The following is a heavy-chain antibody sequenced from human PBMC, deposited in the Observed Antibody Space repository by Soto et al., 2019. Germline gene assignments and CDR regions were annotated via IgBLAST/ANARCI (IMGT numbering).Heavy chain of an antibody. Sequence: SETLSLTCTVSGGSISSYYWSWIRQPPGKGLEWIGYIYYSGSTNYNPSLKSRVTISVDTSKNQFSLKLSSVTAADTAVYYCARTSYSSSWDYYMDVWGKGTTVTSP. J-gene: IGHJ6*03. CDR1: GGSISSYY. CDR2: IYYSGST. CDR3: ARTSYSSSWDYYMDV. D-gene: IGHD6-13*01. V-gene: IGHV4-59*01.